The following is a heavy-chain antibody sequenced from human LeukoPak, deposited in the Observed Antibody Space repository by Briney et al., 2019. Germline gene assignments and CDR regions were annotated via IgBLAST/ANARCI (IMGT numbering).Heavy chain of an antibody. CDR3: ARALLAVLPYYYYGMDV. V-gene: IGHV4-34*01. CDR1: GGSFSGYY. CDR2: INHSGST. D-gene: IGHD6-19*01. J-gene: IGHJ6*02. Sequence: SGTLSLTCAVYGGSFSGYYWSWIRQPPGKGLEWIGEINHSGSTNYNPSLKSRVTISVDTSKNQFSLKLSSVTAADTAVYYCARALLAVLPYYYYGMDVWGQGTTVTVSS.